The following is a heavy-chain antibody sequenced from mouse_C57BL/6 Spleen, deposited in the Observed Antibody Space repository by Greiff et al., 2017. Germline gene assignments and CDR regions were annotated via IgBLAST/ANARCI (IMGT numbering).Heavy chain of an antibody. Sequence: VMLVESGAELVRPGTSVKVSCKASGYAFTNYLIEWVKQRPGQGLEWIGVINPGSGGTNYNEKFKGKATLTADKSSSTAYMQLSSLTSEDSAVYFCARTATVVYFDYWGQGTTLTVSS. CDR2: INPGSGGT. CDR3: ARTATVVYFDY. CDR1: GYAFTNYL. J-gene: IGHJ2*01. V-gene: IGHV1-54*01. D-gene: IGHD1-1*01.